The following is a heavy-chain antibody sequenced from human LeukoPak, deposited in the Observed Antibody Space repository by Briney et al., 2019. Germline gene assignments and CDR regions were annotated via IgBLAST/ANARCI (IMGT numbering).Heavy chain of an antibody. CDR2: IYYLGGA. Sequence: ETPSLTRIVPGGSTSSSSYYWGWVRQPPGKGLESVGCIYYLGGAYYNPSLKCRGTITVDAYKSQSSLKLSTVTAPDTDVDFCARQRIAAAAPFDYWGQGTLVTVSS. CDR1: GGSTSSSSYY. J-gene: IGHJ4*02. D-gene: IGHD6-13*01. V-gene: IGHV4-39*01. CDR3: ARQRIAAAAPFDY.